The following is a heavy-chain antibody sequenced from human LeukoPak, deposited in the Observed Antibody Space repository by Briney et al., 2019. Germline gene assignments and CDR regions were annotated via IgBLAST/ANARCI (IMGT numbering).Heavy chain of an antibody. CDR3: XRXPIGXEQWLYXTHGMLDY. CDR2: ISYDGSNK. Sequence: GGSLRRSCAASGFTFNTYDIHWVRQAPGKGLEWVAVISYDGSNKYYADFVKGRFTISRDNSKNTLYLQMSSLRAEDTAVYYXXRXPIGXEQWLYXTHGMLDYWGQGTLVTVSS. CDR1: GFTFNTYD. V-gene: IGHV3-30*03. J-gene: IGHJ4*02. D-gene: IGHD6-19*01.